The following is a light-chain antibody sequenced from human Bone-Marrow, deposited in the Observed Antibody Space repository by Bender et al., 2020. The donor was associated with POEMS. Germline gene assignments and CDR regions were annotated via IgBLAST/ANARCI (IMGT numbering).Light chain of an antibody. CDR1: NLEQRH. J-gene: IGLJ2*01. CDR3: QAWDSRTVI. Sequence: SFELTQPPSGSVSPGQTARISCSADNLEQRHVAWYHQRPGQSPMLIVYQDYRRPSGMPERFSGSNSGNTATLTISETQAMDEGDYYCQAWDSRTVIFGGGTKLTVL. V-gene: IGLV3-1*01. CDR2: QDY.